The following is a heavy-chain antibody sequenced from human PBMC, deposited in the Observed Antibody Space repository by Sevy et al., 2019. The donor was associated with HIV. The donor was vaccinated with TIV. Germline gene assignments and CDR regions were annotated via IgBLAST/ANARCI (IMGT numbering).Heavy chain of an antibody. V-gene: IGHV3-48*02. Sequence: GGSLRLSCAASGFTFSSYSMNWVRQAPGKGLEWVSYISSSSSTIYYADSVKGRFTISRDNAKNSLYLQMNSLRDEDTAVYYCARERVTGLWERYSGSYYSTSYGMDVWGQGTTVTVSS. CDR1: GFTFSSYS. D-gene: IGHD1-26*01. CDR3: ARERVTGLWERYSGSYYSTSYGMDV. CDR2: ISSSSSTI. J-gene: IGHJ6*02.